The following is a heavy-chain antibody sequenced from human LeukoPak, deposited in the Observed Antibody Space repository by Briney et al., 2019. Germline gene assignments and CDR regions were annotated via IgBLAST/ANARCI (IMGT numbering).Heavy chain of an antibody. CDR1: GFSFSSYA. CDR3: ARELVVVTTISGHY. V-gene: IGHV3-30-3*01. Sequence: GGSLRLSCAASGFSFSSYAMHWVRQAPGKGLEWVALISYDGSNKYYADSVKGRFTISRDNSKNTLYLQMNSLRAGDTAVYYRARELVVVTTISGHYWGQGTLVIVS. D-gene: IGHD2-21*02. CDR2: ISYDGSNK. J-gene: IGHJ4*02.